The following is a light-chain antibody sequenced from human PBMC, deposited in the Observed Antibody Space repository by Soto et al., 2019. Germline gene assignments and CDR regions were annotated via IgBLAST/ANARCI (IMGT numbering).Light chain of an antibody. Sequence: QSALTQPASVSGSPGQSITISCTGTSSDVGGYNYVSWYQQHPGKAPKVIIYGVTHRPSGVSNRFSRSKSVNTTSLTISRLQAKDEADYYCCSYTTTNTLVFGGGTKLTVL. CDR1: SSDVGGYNY. CDR3: CSYTTTNTLV. J-gene: IGLJ2*01. CDR2: GVT. V-gene: IGLV2-14*01.